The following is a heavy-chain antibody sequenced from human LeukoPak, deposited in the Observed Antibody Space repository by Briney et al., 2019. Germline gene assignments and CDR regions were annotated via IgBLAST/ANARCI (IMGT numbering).Heavy chain of an antibody. D-gene: IGHD2-15*01. J-gene: IGHJ4*02. CDR2: ISSSSSYI. CDR1: GFTFSSYS. CDR3: ARDPVGYCSGGSCYYFDY. V-gene: IGHV3-21*01. Sequence: GGSLRLSCAASGFTFSSYSMNWVHQAPGKGLEWVSSISSSSSYIYYADSVKGRFTISRDNAKNSLYLQMNSLRAEDTAVYYCARDPVGYCSGGSCYYFDYWGQGTLVTVSS.